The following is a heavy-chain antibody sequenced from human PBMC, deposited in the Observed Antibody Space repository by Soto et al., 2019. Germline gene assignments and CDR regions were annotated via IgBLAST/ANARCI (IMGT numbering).Heavy chain of an antibody. CDR2: INAGNGNT. J-gene: IGHJ4*02. V-gene: IGHV1-3*01. CDR3: ARDLRARAVAGTFFDY. CDR1: GYTFTSYA. D-gene: IGHD6-19*01. Sequence: QVPLVQSGAEVKKPGASVKVSCKASGYTFTSYAMHWVRQAPGQRLEWMGWINAGNGNTKYSQKFQGRVTITRDTSASTAYMELSSLRSEDTAVYYCARDLRARAVAGTFFDYWGQGTLVTVSS.